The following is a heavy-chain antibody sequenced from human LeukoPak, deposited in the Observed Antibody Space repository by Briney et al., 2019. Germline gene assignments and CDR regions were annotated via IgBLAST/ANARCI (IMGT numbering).Heavy chain of an antibody. V-gene: IGHV4-4*09. CDR2: IYTRGGT. CDR1: GDSVSSYY. D-gene: IGHD6-6*01. CDR3: ARLTRLSTSPDRYYLDY. J-gene: IGHJ4*02. Sequence: SETLSLACTVSGDSVSSYYWSWIRQPPGKGLGWIGSIYTRGGTNYIPSLKGRVTISIDTSKNQFSLKLSSVTAADSAVYYCARLTRLSTSPDRYYLDYWGQGTLVTVSS.